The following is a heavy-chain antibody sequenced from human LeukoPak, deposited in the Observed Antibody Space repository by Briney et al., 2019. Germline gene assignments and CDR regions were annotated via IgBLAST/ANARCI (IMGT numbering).Heavy chain of an antibody. Sequence: TSETLSLTCTVSGGSISSGSYYWGWIRQPPGKGLEWIGSIYYSGSTYYNPSLKSRVTISVDTSKNQFSLKLSSVTAADTAVYYCARQLRYFDWLLLHYYYYYYMDVWGKGTTVTISS. J-gene: IGHJ6*03. CDR2: IYYSGST. CDR1: GGSISSGSYY. V-gene: IGHV4-39*01. D-gene: IGHD3-9*01. CDR3: ARQLRYFDWLLLHYYYYYYMDV.